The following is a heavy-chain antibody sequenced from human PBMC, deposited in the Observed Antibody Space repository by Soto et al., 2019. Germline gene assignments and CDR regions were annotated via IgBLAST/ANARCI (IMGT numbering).Heavy chain of an antibody. CDR3: AQDLGSQRAAV. V-gene: IGHV1-69*12. CDR1: GGPFSTND. J-gene: IGHJ4*02. D-gene: IGHD2-15*01. Sequence: QVQLVQSGAEVKKPGSSVKVSCKASGGPFSTNDISWVRQAPGQGLEWMGGITPMFDTTKYGQDFQGRVTITADESTTTAYMELSSLRSEDTAIYYCAQDLGSQRAAVWGQGTLVTVSS. CDR2: ITPMFDTT.